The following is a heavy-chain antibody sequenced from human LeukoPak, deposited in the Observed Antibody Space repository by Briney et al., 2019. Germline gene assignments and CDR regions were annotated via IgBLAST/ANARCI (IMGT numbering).Heavy chain of an antibody. D-gene: IGHD4-17*01. Sequence: PSETLSLTCTVSGGSISSYYWSWIRQPPGKGLEWIGYICSSGSTYYNPSLNSRVTISVDTSKNQFSLKLTSVTAADTAVYYCACTTTTYYSYFYYYMGVWGKGTTVTVSS. CDR1: GGSISSYY. CDR2: ICSSGST. V-gene: IGHV4-4*09. CDR3: ACTTTTYYSYFYYYMGV. J-gene: IGHJ6*03.